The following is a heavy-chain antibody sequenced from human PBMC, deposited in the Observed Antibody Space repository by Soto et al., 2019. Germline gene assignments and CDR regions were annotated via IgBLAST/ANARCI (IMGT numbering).Heavy chain of an antibody. D-gene: IGHD1-26*01. V-gene: IGHV4-59*01. J-gene: IGHJ6*02. Sequence: ASETLSLTCSVSGVSITSYYWSWIRQPPGKGLEWIGYMYYRGSTNYNPSLKSRVTISLDTSKNEFSLKLYSVTAADTAVYYCARDKRLNVGHYGMDVWGQGTRVRVCS. CDR3: ARDKRLNVGHYGMDV. CDR1: GVSITSYY. CDR2: MYYRGST.